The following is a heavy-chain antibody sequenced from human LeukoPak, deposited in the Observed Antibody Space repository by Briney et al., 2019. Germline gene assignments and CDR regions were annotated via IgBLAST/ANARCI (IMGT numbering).Heavy chain of an antibody. Sequence: GGSLRLSCAASGFTFSSYGMHWVRQAPGKGLEWVAFIRYDGSNKYYADSVKGRFTISRDNSKNTLYLQMNSLRAEDTAVYYCAKGPPYYDFWSGYYTGIAQIDYWGQGTLVTVSS. J-gene: IGHJ4*02. CDR3: AKGPPYYDFWSGYYTGIAQIDY. CDR1: GFTFSSYG. CDR2: IRYDGSNK. V-gene: IGHV3-30*02. D-gene: IGHD3-3*01.